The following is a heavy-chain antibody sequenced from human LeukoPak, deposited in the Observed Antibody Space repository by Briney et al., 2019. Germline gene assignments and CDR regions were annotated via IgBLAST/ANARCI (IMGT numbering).Heavy chain of an antibody. D-gene: IGHD3-16*01. CDR2: IGTAGDT. Sequence: GGSLRLSCAASGFTFSSYDMHWVRQATGKGLEWASAIGTAGDTYYPGSVKGRFTISRENAKNFLYLQMNSLRAEDTAVYYCAISGGGFNAGAFDIWGQGTMVTVSS. J-gene: IGHJ3*02. CDR1: GFTFSSYD. V-gene: IGHV3-13*01. CDR3: AISGGGFNAGAFDI.